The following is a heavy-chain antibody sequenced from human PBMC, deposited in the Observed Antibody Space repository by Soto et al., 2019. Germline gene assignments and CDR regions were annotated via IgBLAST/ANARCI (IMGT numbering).Heavy chain of an antibody. CDR1: GYTFTSYY. J-gene: IGHJ4*02. V-gene: IGHV1-46*01. CDR3: ARPPYPGCINAVCYPLDY. D-gene: IGHD2-8*01. Sequence: QVQLVQSGAEVKKPGASVKISCKASGYTFTSYYMHWVRQAPGQGLEWMGIINPSGGSTHSAQKLQGRVAMTRDTSTSTVYMEHNSLRSEDTAVYYCARPPYPGCINAVCYPLDYWGQGTLVTVSS. CDR2: INPSGGST.